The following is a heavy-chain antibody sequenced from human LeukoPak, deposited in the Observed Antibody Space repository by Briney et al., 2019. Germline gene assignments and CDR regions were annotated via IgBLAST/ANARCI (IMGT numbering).Heavy chain of an antibody. D-gene: IGHD3-3*01. J-gene: IGHJ6*03. CDR2: IYYSGST. CDR3: ARAIGVVTPPYYCYYMDV. CDR1: GGSISSGDYY. V-gene: IGHV4-30-4*08. Sequence: SETLSLTCTVSGGSISSGDYYWSWIRRPPGKGLEWIGYIYYSGSTYYNPSLKSRVTISVDTSKNQFSLKLSSVTAADTAVYYCARAIGVVTPPYYCYYMDVWGKGTTVTVSS.